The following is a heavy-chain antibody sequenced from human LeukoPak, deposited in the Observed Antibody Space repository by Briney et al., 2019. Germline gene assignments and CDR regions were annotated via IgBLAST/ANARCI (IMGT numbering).Heavy chain of an antibody. CDR2: ISSSSSYV. Sequence: GGSLRLSCAASGFTFSSYSMNWVRQAPGKGLEWVSSISSSSSYVYYADSVKGRFTISRDNAKNSLYPQMNSLRAEDTAVYYCARGSALINWGRDYWGQGTLVTVSS. V-gene: IGHV3-21*06. CDR1: GFTFSSYS. J-gene: IGHJ4*02. D-gene: IGHD3-16*01. CDR3: ARGSALINWGRDY.